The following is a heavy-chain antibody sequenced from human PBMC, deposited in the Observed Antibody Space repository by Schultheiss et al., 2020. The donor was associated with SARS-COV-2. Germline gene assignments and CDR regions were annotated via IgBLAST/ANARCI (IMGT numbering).Heavy chain of an antibody. Sequence: GGSLRLSCSASGFTFSSYAMHWVRQAPGKGLEYVSAISSNGGSTYYADSLKGRFTISRDNSKNTLYLQMSSLRAEDTAVYYCVKDDVGWSFDIWGQGTMVTVSS. J-gene: IGHJ3*02. CDR2: ISSNGGST. D-gene: IGHD1-26*01. CDR1: GFTFSSYA. V-gene: IGHV3-64D*06. CDR3: VKDDVGWSFDI.